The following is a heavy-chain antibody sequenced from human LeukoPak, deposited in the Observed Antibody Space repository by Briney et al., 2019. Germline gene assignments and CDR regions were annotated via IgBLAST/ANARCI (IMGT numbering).Heavy chain of an antibody. Sequence: ASVKVSCKASGYTFTGYYMHWVRQAPGQGLEWMGWINPNSGGTNYAQKFQGRVTMTRDTSISTAYMELSRLGSDDTAVYYCAREPVAVAGTGLYYWGQGTLVTVSS. D-gene: IGHD6-19*01. J-gene: IGHJ4*02. CDR1: GYTFTGYY. CDR2: INPNSGGT. V-gene: IGHV1-2*02. CDR3: AREPVAVAGTGLYY.